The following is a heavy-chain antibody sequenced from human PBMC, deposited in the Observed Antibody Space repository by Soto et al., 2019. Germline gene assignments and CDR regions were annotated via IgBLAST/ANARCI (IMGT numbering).Heavy chain of an antibody. D-gene: IGHD3-3*01. Sequence: DVQLVESGGGLVQPGGSLRLSCAASGFTFSGYEMNWVRQAPGKGLEWISYISGSGTTIYYADSVKGRFTISRDNAKKSLYLQMNSLRADDTAVYYCAREVTVFGVIIPTPMDVWGQGTTVTVSS. V-gene: IGHV3-48*03. CDR3: AREVTVFGVIIPTPMDV. J-gene: IGHJ6*02. CDR2: ISGSGTTI. CDR1: GFTFSGYE.